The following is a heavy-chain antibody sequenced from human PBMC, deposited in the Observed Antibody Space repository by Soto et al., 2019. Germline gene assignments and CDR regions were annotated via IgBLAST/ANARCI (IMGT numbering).Heavy chain of an antibody. CDR1: GFTFSSYA. V-gene: IGHV3-23*01. CDR2: ISGSGGST. J-gene: IGHJ4*02. D-gene: IGHD6-13*01. CDR3: AKDFALAAAGTLAY. Sequence: GGSLRLSCAASGFTFSSYAMSWVRQAPGKGLEWVSGISGSGGSTYYADSVKGRFTISRDNSKNTLYLQMNSLRAEDMAVYYCAKDFALAAAGTLAYWGQGTLVTVSS.